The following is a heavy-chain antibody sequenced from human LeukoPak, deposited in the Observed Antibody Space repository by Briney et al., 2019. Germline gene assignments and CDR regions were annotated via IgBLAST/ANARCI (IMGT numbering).Heavy chain of an antibody. V-gene: IGHV1-46*01. CDR3: ARDLEGGYDFWSGYYISAWFDP. D-gene: IGHD3-3*01. CDR2: INPSGGST. CDR1: GYTFTSYY. J-gene: IGHJ5*02. Sequence: ASVKVSCKASGYTFTSYYMHWVRQAPGQGLEWMGIINPSGGSTSYAQKFQGRVTMTGDTSTSTVYMELSSLRSEDTAVYYCARDLEGGYDFWSGYYISAWFDPWGQGTLVTVSS.